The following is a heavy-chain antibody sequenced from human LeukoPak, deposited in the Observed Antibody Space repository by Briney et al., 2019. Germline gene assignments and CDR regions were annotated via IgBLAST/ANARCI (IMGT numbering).Heavy chain of an antibody. Sequence: GESLKISCKGSGYSFTSYWIGWVRQMPGKGLGWMGIIYPGDSDTRYSPSFQGQVTISADKSISTAYLQWSSLKASDTAMYYCARDRYCSGGSCYEWGNYYYYYGMDVWGQGTTVTVSS. CDR2: IYPGDSDT. CDR3: ARDRYCSGGSCYEWGNYYYYYGMDV. V-gene: IGHV5-51*01. J-gene: IGHJ6*02. D-gene: IGHD2-15*01. CDR1: GYSFTSYW.